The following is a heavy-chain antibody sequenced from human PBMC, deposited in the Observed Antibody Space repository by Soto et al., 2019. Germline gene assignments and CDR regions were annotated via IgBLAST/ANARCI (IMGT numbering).Heavy chain of an antibody. CDR2: INPSGGST. Sequence: GSSVKVSCKASGYTFTSYYMHWVRQAPGQGLEWMGIINPSGGSTSYAQKFQGRVTMTRDTSTSTVYMELSSLRSEDTAVYYCARDRYYYGSGSQCRMDVWGQGTTVTVSS. D-gene: IGHD3-10*01. V-gene: IGHV1-46*01. CDR1: GYTFTSYY. J-gene: IGHJ6*02. CDR3: ARDRYYYGSGSQCRMDV.